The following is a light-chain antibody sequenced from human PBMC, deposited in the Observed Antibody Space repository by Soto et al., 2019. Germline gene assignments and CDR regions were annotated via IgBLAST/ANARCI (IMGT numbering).Light chain of an antibody. CDR2: GAS. V-gene: IGKV3-20*01. Sequence: EIVLTQSPGTLTLSPGERATLSCRASQSVSSSYLAWYQQKAGQGPRLLIYGASSRATGIPDRFSGSGSGTDFTLTISRLEPEDFAVYYCQQYGSSPQYTFGQGTKLEIK. J-gene: IGKJ2*01. CDR1: QSVSSSY. CDR3: QQYGSSPQYT.